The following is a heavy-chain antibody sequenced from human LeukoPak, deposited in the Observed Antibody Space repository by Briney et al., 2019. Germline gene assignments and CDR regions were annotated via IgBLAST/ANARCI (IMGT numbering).Heavy chain of an antibody. D-gene: IGHD2-15*01. CDR3: AKDAVVVVAATEFDY. CDR1: GFTFSSCA. Sequence: GGSLRLSCAASGFTFSSCAMSWVRQAPGKGLEWVATITYSDSNTYYADSVKGRFTISRDNFKNTLYLQMNSLRAEDTAVYYCAKDAVVVVAATEFDYWGQGTLVTVSS. CDR2: ITYSDSNT. J-gene: IGHJ4*02. V-gene: IGHV3-23*01.